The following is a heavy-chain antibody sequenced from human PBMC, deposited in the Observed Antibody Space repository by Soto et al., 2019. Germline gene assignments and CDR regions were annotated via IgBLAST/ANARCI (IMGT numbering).Heavy chain of an antibody. CDR3: ARALGYSYGFYYFDY. D-gene: IGHD5-18*01. CDR1: GGSFSGYY. J-gene: IGHJ4*02. CDR2: INHSGST. V-gene: IGHV4-34*01. Sequence: SETLSLTCAVYGGSFSGYYWSWIRQPPGKGLEWIGEINHSGSTNYNPSLKSRVTISVDTSKNQFSLKLSSVTAADTAVYYCARALGYSYGFYYFDYWGQGTLVTVSS.